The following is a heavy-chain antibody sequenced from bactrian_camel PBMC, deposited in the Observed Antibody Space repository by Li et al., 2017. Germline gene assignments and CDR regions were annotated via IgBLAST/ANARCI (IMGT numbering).Heavy chain of an antibody. CDR3: AADVQLCAGRTYVAVPRFAY. J-gene: IGHJ4*01. CDR1: GRTSRDYC. CDR2: MIDFAPT. Sequence: VQLVESGGGSAQAGGSLALSCAASGRTSRDYCMGWFRQREGKEREGVAAMIDFAPTTYADSVRGRFTISKDGAKNTLDLQMNTLKPEDTAMYYCAADVQLCAGRTYVAVPRFAYRGQGTQVTVS. V-gene: IGHV3S53*01. D-gene: IGHD1*01.